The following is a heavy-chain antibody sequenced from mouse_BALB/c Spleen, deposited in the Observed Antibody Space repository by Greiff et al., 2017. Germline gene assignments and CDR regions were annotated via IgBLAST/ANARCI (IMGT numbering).Heavy chain of an antibody. D-gene: IGHD1-1*01. CDR1: GFTFSSYA. V-gene: IGHV5-6-5*01. Sequence: VQLKESGGGLVKPGGSLKLSCAASGFTFSSYAMSWVRQTPEKRLEWVASISSGGSTYYPDSVKGRFTISRDNARNILYLQMSSLRSEDTAMYYCARDGYGSSYVWFAYWGQGTLVTVSA. CDR2: ISSGGST. CDR3: ARDGYGSSYVWFAY. J-gene: IGHJ3*01.